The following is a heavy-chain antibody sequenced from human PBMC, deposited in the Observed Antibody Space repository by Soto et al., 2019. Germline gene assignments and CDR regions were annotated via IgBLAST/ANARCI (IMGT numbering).Heavy chain of an antibody. J-gene: IGHJ4*02. CDR2: ISARGGSS. V-gene: IGHV3-23*01. CDR1: GFSFSSYA. D-gene: IGHD4-4*01. CDR3: AKGSIEYSASVEN. Sequence: DVQLLESGGGLVQPGGSLRLSCAASGFSFSSYAMVWVRQAPGKGLEWVSVISARGGSSYFGDSVKGRFTISRDNSKNVLSLEMNSLRAEDTAIYFCAKGSIEYSASVENWGQGTLVLVSS.